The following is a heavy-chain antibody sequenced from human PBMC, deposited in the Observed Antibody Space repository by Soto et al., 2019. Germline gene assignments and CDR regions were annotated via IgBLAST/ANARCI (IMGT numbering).Heavy chain of an antibody. J-gene: IGHJ4*02. V-gene: IGHV4-30-4*01. CDR1: GGSISSGDYY. D-gene: IGHD3-22*01. CDR3: ARRHSNHYDSSGYFDY. CDR2: IYYSGST. Sequence: PSETLSLTCTVSGGSISSGDYYWSWIRQPPGKGLEWIGYIYYSGSTYYNPSLKGRVTISVDTSKNQFSLKLSSVTAADTAVYYCARRHSNHYDSSGYFDYWGQGTLVTVSS.